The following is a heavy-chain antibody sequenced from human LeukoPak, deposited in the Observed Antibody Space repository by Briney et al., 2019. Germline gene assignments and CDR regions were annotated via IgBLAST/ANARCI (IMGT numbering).Heavy chain of an antibody. V-gene: IGHV5-51*01. D-gene: IGHD3-22*01. Sequence: PGASPQISCKGSGSIFTSYWICWVRPLAGKGLERMWIIYPGDSDTKHSPSFQGQVTISADKSLSTPYLRSSTTTASATALYSCGVADSSGYYPSHWFDPWGQGTLVTVSS. J-gene: IGHJ5*02. CDR2: IYPGDSDT. CDR3: GVADSSGYYPSHWFDP. CDR1: GSIFTSYW.